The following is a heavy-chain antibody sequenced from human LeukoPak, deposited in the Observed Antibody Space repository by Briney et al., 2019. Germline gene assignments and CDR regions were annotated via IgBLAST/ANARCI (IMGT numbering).Heavy chain of an antibody. CDR1: EFNFDDYA. Sequence: GGSLRLSCAASEFNFDDYAMSWVRQVPGKGLEWVSGINWNGRSTRYVDSVKGRFTISRDNAKKSLYLQMNSLRLEDTALYYCARDYSTDFGSYYDYWGQGTLVTVSS. V-gene: IGHV3-20*04. D-gene: IGHD3-10*01. CDR2: INWNGRST. J-gene: IGHJ4*02. CDR3: ARDYSTDFGSYYDY.